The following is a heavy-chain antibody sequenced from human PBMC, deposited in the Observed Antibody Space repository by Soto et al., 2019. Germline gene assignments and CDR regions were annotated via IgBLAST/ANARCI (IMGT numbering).Heavy chain of an antibody. CDR3: ASWHLREHAYDV. V-gene: IGHV3-53*01. Sequence: DVQLVESGGGLIQPGGSLRLSCAAFGLTVSGKYYMAWVRQAPGKGLEWLSALYDLDGIYYADSVKGRFTTSGDGSKNIVYLQMNDLRPDDTAVYYCASWHLREHAYDVWGQGTTVTVSS. D-gene: IGHD4-17*01. CDR1: GLTVSGKYY. J-gene: IGHJ3*01. CDR2: LYDLDGI.